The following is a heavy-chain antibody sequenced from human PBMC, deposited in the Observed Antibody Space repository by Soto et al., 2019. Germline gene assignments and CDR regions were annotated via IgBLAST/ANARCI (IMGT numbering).Heavy chain of an antibody. V-gene: IGHV3-21*01. CDR3: GRPPFGYSSVWLGPH. D-gene: IGHD6-19*01. Sequence: EVQLVESGEGLVKPGGSLRLSCAASGFTFSSYTMNWVSQAPGKGLEWVSSISSSSNYIYYADSVKGRFTISRDNAKNSLYLQMNSLRAEDTAVYYCGRPPFGYSSVWLGPHWGQGALVTVSS. CDR2: ISSSSNYI. J-gene: IGHJ4*02. CDR1: GFTFSSYT.